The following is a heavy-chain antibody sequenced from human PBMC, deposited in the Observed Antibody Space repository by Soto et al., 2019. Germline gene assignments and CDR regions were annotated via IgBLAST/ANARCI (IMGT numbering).Heavy chain of an antibody. J-gene: IGHJ4*02. CDR3: ARLSGWELLYYFDY. D-gene: IGHD1-26*01. CDR2: IYSGGST. Sequence: EVQLVESGGGLIQPGGSLRLSCAASGFTVSSNYMSWGRQAPGKGLEWVSVIYSGGSTYYADSVKGRFTISRDNSKNTLYLQMNSLRAEDTAVYYCARLSGWELLYYFDYWGQGTLVTVSS. CDR1: GFTVSSNY. V-gene: IGHV3-53*01.